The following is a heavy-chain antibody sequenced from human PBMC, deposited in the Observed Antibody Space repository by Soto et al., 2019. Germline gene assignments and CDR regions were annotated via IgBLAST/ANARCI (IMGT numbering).Heavy chain of an antibody. D-gene: IGHD5-18*01. Sequence: GGSLRLSCAASGFTFGSYSMNWVRQAPGKGLEWVSYISSSSSTIYYADSVEGRFTISRDNAKNSLDLQMNSLRAEDTAVYYCAKDGGYRYGPYDYWGQGTLVTAPQ. CDR3: AKDGGYRYGPYDY. CDR2: ISSSSSTI. CDR1: GFTFGSYS. V-gene: IGHV3-48*01. J-gene: IGHJ4*02.